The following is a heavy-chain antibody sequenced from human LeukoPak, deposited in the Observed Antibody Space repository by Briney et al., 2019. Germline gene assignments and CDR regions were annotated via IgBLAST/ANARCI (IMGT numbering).Heavy chain of an antibody. CDR1: GFTFSSYG. CDR3: AREGYYGSGLYYYYYMDV. J-gene: IGHJ6*03. V-gene: IGHV3-30*02. D-gene: IGHD3-10*01. CDR2: IHHDGSNK. Sequence: PGGSLRLSCAASGFTFSSYGMHWVRQAPGKGLDWVAFIHHDGSNKYYADSVRGRFTISRDNSKNTLYLQMNSLRAEDTAVYYCAREGYYGSGLYYYYYMDVWGKGTTVTVSS.